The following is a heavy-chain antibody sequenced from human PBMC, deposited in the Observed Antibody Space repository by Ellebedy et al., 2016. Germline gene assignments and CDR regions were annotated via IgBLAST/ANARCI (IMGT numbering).Heavy chain of an antibody. V-gene: IGHV3-23*01. D-gene: IGHD2-2*01. J-gene: IGHJ4*02. CDR3: AKGSSSTYYFDY. CDR1: GLTFSNYG. CDR2: ISNSGGSR. Sequence: GESLKISXAASGLTFSNYGMHWVRQAPGKGLEWVSAISNSGGSRYYADSVKGRFTVSRDNSKNSVYLEMNSLRADDTAVYFCAKGSSSTYYFDYWGQGSLVTVSS.